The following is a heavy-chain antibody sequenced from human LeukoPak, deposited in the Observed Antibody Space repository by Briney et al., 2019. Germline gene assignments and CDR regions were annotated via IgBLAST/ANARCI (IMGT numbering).Heavy chain of an antibody. CDR3: ARGVPAAIPYYYYGMDV. D-gene: IGHD2-2*01. CDR2: INPSGGST. CDR1: GYTFTSYY. J-gene: IGHJ6*02. Sequence: GASVKVSCKVSGYTFTSYYMHWVRQAPGQGLEWMGIINPSGGSTSYAQKFQGRVTMTRDTSTSTVYMELSSLRSEDTAVYYCARGVPAAIPYYYYGMDVWGQGTTVTVSS. V-gene: IGHV1-46*01.